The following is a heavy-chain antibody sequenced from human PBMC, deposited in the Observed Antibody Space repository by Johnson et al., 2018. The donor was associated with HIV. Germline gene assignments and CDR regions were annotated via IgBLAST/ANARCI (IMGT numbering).Heavy chain of an antibody. V-gene: IGHV3-30*04. J-gene: IGHJ3*02. CDR2: VSYDGSNK. CDR3: AKGLAVAGTVDAFDI. D-gene: IGHD6-19*01. CDR1: GFTFSTYA. Sequence: QVQQVESGGGVAQPGRSLRLSCEAAGFTFSTYAMHWVLQAPGRGLEWGAVVSYDGSNKYYADSVKGRFTTSRVNSKNTLYLQMNSLRAEDTAVYYCAKGLAVAGTVDAFDIWGQGTMVTVSS.